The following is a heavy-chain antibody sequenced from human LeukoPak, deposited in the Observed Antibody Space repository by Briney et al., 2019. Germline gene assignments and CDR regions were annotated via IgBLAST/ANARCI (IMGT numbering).Heavy chain of an antibody. V-gene: IGHV3-74*01. CDR2: INTDGRSA. D-gene: IGHD3-16*01. CDR3: VRDVWGDRDGYFDN. J-gene: IGHJ4*02. CDR1: GFTFSSYW. Sequence: GGSLRLSCAASGFTFSSYWMHWVRQAPGKGLVWVPRINTDGRSASYAESVKGRFTVSRDNAKNTLSLQMNSLGPEDTAVYYCVRDVWGDRDGYFDNWGRGTLVTVSS.